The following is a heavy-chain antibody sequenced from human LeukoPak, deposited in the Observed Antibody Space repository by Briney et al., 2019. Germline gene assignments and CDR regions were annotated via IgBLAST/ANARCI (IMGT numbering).Heavy chain of an antibody. D-gene: IGHD2-2*01. J-gene: IGHJ4*02. Sequence: GGSLRLSCAASGFTFGDYYMSWIRQAPGKGLEWVSYISSSGSTIYYADSVKGRFTISRDNAKNSLYLQMNSLRAEDTAVYYCARVAVVPAATYYFDYWGQGTLVTVSS. CDR2: ISSSGSTI. V-gene: IGHV3-11*01. CDR1: GFTFGDYY. CDR3: ARVAVVPAATYYFDY.